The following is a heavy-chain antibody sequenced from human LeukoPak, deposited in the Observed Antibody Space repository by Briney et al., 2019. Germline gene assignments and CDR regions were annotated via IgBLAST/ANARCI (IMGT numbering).Heavy chain of an antibody. V-gene: IGHV3-23*01. Sequence: GGSLRLSCAASGFTFSSYAMSWVRQAPGKGLEWVSTISGTGDSTYYADSVKGRFTISRDNSKNTLHLQMNSLRAEDTAVYYCAKGYTWFDPWGQGTLVTVSS. CDR1: GFTFSSYA. D-gene: IGHD3-16*02. CDR2: ISGTGDST. CDR3: AKGYTWFDP. J-gene: IGHJ5*02.